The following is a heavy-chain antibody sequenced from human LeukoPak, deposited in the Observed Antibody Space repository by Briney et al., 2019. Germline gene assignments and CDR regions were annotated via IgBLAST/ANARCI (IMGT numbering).Heavy chain of an antibody. CDR1: GFTVSSNY. CDR3: ARVNGSGSYFSYYYYGMDV. Sequence: GGSLRLSCAASGFTVSSNYMSWVRQAPGKGLEWVSVIYSGGSTYYADSVKGRFTISRDNSKNTLYLQMNSLRAEDTAVHYCARVNGSGSYFSYYYYGMDVWGQGTTVTVSS. V-gene: IGHV3-53*01. CDR2: IYSGGST. D-gene: IGHD3-10*01. J-gene: IGHJ6*02.